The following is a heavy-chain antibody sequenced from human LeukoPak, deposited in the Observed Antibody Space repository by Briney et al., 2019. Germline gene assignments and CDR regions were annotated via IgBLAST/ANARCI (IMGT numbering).Heavy chain of an antibody. J-gene: IGHJ4*02. CDR3: ARDLEAANTYYFDY. D-gene: IGHD6-13*01. CDR1: GFIVSSSY. Sequence: GGSLRLSCAASGFIVSSSYMSWVRQAPGKGLEWVSIISSAGTTYYADSVKGRFTISRDNSKNTVYLQVNSLRDEDTAVYYCARDLEAANTYYFDYWGQGTMVTVSS. CDR2: ISSAGTT. V-gene: IGHV3-66*01.